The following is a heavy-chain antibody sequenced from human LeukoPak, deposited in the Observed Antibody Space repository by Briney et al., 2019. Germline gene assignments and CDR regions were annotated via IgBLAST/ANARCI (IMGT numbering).Heavy chain of an antibody. CDR2: IYISGSS. CDR1: GGSISNYY. V-gene: IGHV4-4*07. D-gene: IGHD3-16*01. CDR3: ARHKNLGVAPFDY. J-gene: IGHJ4*02. Sequence: SETLSLTCTVSGGSISNYYWSWIRQPAGKGLEWIGRIYISGSSNYNPSLKSRVTMSVDTSKNQFSLKLSSVTAADTAIYYCARHKNLGVAPFDYWGQGTLVTVSS.